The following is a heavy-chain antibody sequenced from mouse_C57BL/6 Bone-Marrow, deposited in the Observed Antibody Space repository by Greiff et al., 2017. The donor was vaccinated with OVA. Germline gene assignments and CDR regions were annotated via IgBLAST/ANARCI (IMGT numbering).Heavy chain of an antibody. D-gene: IGHD1-1*01. CDR2: INPNNGGT. V-gene: IGHV1-18*01. CDR1: GYTFTDYN. CDR3: ALITTVVPFDY. Sequence: VQLKESGPELVKPGASVKIPCKASGYTFTDYNMDWVKQSHGKSLEWIGDINPNNGGTIYNQKFKGKATLTVDKSSSTAYMELRSLTSEDTAVYYCALITTVVPFDYWGQGTTLTVSS. J-gene: IGHJ2*01.